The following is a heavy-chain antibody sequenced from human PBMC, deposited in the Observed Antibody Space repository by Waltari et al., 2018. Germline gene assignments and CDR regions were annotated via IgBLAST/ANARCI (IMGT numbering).Heavy chain of an antibody. CDR1: GGPFSSYA. D-gene: IGHD4-17*01. CDR2: IIPIFGTA. V-gene: IGHV1-69*01. Sequence: QVQLVQSGAEVKKPGSSVKVSCKASGGPFSSYAISWVRQAPGQGLEWMGGIIPIFGTANYAQKFQGRVTITADESTSTAYMELSSLRSEDTAVYYCARGDYGDYVPYFDYWGQGTLVTVSS. CDR3: ARGDYGDYVPYFDY. J-gene: IGHJ4*02.